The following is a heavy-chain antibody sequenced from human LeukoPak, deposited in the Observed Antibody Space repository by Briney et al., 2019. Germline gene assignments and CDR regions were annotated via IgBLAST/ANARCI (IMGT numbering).Heavy chain of an antibody. Sequence: PSETLSLTCAVYGGSFSGYYWSWIRQPPGKGLEWIGEINHSGSTNYNPSLKSRVTISVDTSKNQFSLKLSSVTAADTAVYYCARNHYDFWSGSTPLYFDYWGQGTLVTVSS. CDR1: GGSFSGYY. V-gene: IGHV4-34*01. CDR2: INHSGST. J-gene: IGHJ4*02. D-gene: IGHD3-3*01. CDR3: ARNHYDFWSGSTPLYFDY.